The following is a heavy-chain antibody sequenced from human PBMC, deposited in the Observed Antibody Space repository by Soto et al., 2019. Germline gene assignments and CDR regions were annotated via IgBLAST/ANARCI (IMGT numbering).Heavy chain of an antibody. CDR2: INHSGSI. D-gene: IGHD6-19*01. Sequence: QVQLQQWGAGLLKPSETLSLTCGVYGGSFSGYYWSWIRQPPGKGLAWIGEINHSGSIKYNPSLRSRVTISGDTSKNRFSPKLSSVTAAETAVYYCARGAGSGWDYYYYGMDVWGQGTTVTVS. CDR3: ARGAGSGWDYYYYGMDV. J-gene: IGHJ6*02. V-gene: IGHV4-34*01. CDR1: GGSFSGYY.